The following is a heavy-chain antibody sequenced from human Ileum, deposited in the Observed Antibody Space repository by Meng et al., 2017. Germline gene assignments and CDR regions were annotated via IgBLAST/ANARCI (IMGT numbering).Heavy chain of an antibody. D-gene: IGHD3-22*01. V-gene: IGHV3-23*01. CDR3: AKADTSAYYYDP. Sequence: GESLKISCVGSGFTFSSFVMNWVRQASGKGLDWVAAITGSSGITYYADSVKGRFTISRDNSKNTLYLQMSSLRAEDTAIYYCAKADTSAYYYDPWGQGILVTVSS. CDR2: ITGSSGIT. CDR1: GFTFSSFV. J-gene: IGHJ5*02.